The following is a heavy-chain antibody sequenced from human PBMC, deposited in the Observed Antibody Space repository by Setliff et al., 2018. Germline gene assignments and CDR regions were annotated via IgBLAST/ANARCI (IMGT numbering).Heavy chain of an antibody. V-gene: IGHV1-18*01. J-gene: IGHJ3*01. CDR2: ISTDDGDT. CDR1: GYTFTTHG. Sequence: ASVKVSCKASGYTFTTHGISWVRQAPGQGLEWMGWISTDDGDTNFAQKFQGRVTLTTDTSTGTAYMELRSLTFDDTAVYYCARDWFCSGGDCSDVFDFWGQGTTVTVSS. D-gene: IGHD2-21*02. CDR3: ARDWFCSGGDCSDVFDF.